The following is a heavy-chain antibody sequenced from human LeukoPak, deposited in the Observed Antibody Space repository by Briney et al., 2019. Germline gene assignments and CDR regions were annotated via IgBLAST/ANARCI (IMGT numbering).Heavy chain of an antibody. CDR3: ARDILTGYSTPNFDY. Sequence: GGSLRLSCAASGFTFSTYTMHWVRQAPGKGLEWVAFISYDGSNKFYADSVKGRFTTSRDNSKNRLYLQMSSLRGEDTAIYYCARDILTGYSTPNFDYWGQGTLVTVSS. CDR1: GFTFSTYT. J-gene: IGHJ4*02. V-gene: IGHV3-30*04. D-gene: IGHD3-9*01. CDR2: ISYDGSNK.